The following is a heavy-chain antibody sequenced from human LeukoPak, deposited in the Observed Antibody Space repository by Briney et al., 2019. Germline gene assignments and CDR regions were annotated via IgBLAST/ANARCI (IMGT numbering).Heavy chain of an antibody. J-gene: IGHJ4*02. Sequence: GKSLRLSCAASGFTFSNYGMHWVRQAPGKGLEWVAVISYDGSKKYYAGSVRGRFTISRDNSKNTLYLQMNSLRAEDTAVYYCASTSGWYEPIDYWGQGTLVTVSS. D-gene: IGHD6-19*01. V-gene: IGHV3-30*03. CDR1: GFTFSNYG. CDR2: ISYDGSKK. CDR3: ASTSGWYEPIDY.